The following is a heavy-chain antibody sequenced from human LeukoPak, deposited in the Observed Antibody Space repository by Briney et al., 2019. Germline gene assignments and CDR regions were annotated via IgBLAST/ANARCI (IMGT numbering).Heavy chain of an antibody. V-gene: IGHV1-69*05. D-gene: IGHD1-26*01. Sequence: LGASVKVSCKASGGTFSSYAVSWVRQAPGQGLEWMGGIIPIFGTANYAQKFQGRVTITTDESTSTAYMELSSLRSEDTAVYYCARDSGSYYSAYGWFDPWGQGTLVTVSS. J-gene: IGHJ5*02. CDR1: GGTFSSYA. CDR3: ARDSGSYYSAYGWFDP. CDR2: IIPIFGTA.